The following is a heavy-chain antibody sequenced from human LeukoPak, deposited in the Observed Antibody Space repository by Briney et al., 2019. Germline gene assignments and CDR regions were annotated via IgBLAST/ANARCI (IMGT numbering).Heavy chain of an antibody. CDR1: RFTFSIYW. D-gene: IGHD2-8*02. CDR2: INQDGSEK. V-gene: IGHV3-7*01. J-gene: IGHJ4*02. Sequence: GGSLRLSCAASRFTFSIYWMSWVRQAPGEGLEWVANINQDGSEKYYVDSVKGRFIISRDNAKNSLYLQMNSLRAEDTAVYFCARDPSLVAPPYWGQGTLVTVSS. CDR3: ARDPSLVAPPY.